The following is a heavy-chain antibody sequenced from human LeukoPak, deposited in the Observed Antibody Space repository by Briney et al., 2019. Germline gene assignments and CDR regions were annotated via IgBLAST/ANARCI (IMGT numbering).Heavy chain of an antibody. CDR3: ARAPLYYDSSGYYYDY. D-gene: IGHD3-22*01. V-gene: IGHV3-21*01. Sequence: GGSLRLSCAASGFTFSSYVMNWVRQAPGKGLEWVSSISSSSSYIYYADSVKGRFTISRDNAKNSLYLQMNSLRAEDTAVYYCARAPLYYDSSGYYYDYWGQGTLVTVSS. CDR2: ISSSSSYI. CDR1: GFTFSSYV. J-gene: IGHJ4*02.